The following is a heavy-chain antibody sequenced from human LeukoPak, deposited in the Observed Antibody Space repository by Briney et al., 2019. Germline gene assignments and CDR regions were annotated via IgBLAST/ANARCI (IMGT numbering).Heavy chain of an antibody. J-gene: IGHJ4*02. CDR2: ISYDGSNK. Sequence: GGSLRLSCAASGFTFSSYGMHWVRQAPGKGLEWVAVISYDGSNKYYADSVKGRFTISRDNSKNTLYLQMNSLRAEDTAVYYCVELYYFDYWGQGTLVTVSS. CDR1: GFTFSSYG. D-gene: IGHD1-7*01. V-gene: IGHV3-30*03. CDR3: VELYYFDY.